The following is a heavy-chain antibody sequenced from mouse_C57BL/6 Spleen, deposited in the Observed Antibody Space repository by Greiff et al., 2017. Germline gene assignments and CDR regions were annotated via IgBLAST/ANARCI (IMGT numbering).Heavy chain of an antibody. Sequence: QVQLQQPGTELVKPGASVKLSCTASGYTFTSYWMHWVKQRPGQGLEWIGNINPSNGGTKYTEKFKGKATLTVDKSSSTAYMQLSSLTSEDSAVYYGARQGTAWDVWFAYWGQGTLVTVSA. D-gene: IGHD4-1*01. V-gene: IGHV1-53*01. CDR1: GYTFTSYW. CDR3: ARQGTAWDVWFAY. CDR2: INPSNGGT. J-gene: IGHJ3*01.